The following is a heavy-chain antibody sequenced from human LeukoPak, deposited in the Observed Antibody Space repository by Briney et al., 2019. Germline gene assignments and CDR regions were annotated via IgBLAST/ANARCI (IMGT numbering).Heavy chain of an antibody. CDR1: GFTFSTYA. D-gene: IGHD5-24*01. J-gene: IGHJ4*02. CDR3: AKDRKPDGLYNFDY. V-gene: IGHV3-23*01. CDR2: VIGTNRKT. Sequence: GGSLTLSGFASGFTFSTYAINGVRQAPGQGLKWVSIVIGTNRKTYADSVKGRFTISRDNSKNTLYLQMDSLRAEDTAVYYCAKDRKPDGLYNFDYWGQGTLVTVSS.